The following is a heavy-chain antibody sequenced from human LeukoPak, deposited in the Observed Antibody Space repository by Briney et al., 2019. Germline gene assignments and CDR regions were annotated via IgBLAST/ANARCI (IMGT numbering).Heavy chain of an antibody. Sequence: GGSLRLSCAASGFTFKLYWMHWVRQAPGKGLEWVANIKQNGSEKSYVDSVKGRFTISRDNAQNSLYLQMNNLRADDTAVYYCADPGVGYWGQGTLVTVSS. CDR1: GFTFKLYW. CDR3: ADPGVGY. CDR2: IKQNGSEK. V-gene: IGHV3-7*01. J-gene: IGHJ4*02. D-gene: IGHD2-8*01.